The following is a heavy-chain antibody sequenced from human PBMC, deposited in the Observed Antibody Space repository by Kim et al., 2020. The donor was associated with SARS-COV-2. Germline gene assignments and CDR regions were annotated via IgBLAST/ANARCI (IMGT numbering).Heavy chain of an antibody. CDR2: ISSSGSTI. CDR3: ARDGTLWFGELLSWGMDV. J-gene: IGHJ6*02. CDR1: GFTFSSYE. D-gene: IGHD3-10*01. Sequence: EGSLRLSCAASGFTFSSYEMNWVRQAPGKGLEWVSYISSSGSTIYYADSVKGRFTISRDNAKNSLYLQMNSLRAEDTAVYYCARDGTLWFGELLSWGMDVWGQGTTVTVSS. V-gene: IGHV3-48*03.